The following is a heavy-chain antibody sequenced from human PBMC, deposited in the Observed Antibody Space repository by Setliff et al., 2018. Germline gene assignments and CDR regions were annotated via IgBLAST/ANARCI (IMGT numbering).Heavy chain of an antibody. Sequence: PGGSLRLSCAASGFTFSDYYMTWIRQAPGKGLEWVGRIKSKTDGGTIDYAAPVKGRLTISRDDSKNTLYLQVNSLRSEDTAVYYCTKAGEWELLVHYFDCWGQGTLVTVSS. CDR2: IKSKTDGGTI. V-gene: IGHV3-15*01. D-gene: IGHD1-26*01. J-gene: IGHJ4*02. CDR3: TKAGEWELLVHYFDC. CDR1: GFTFSDYY.